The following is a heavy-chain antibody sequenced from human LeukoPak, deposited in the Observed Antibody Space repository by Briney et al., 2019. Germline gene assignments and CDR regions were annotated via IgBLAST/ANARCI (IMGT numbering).Heavy chain of an antibody. D-gene: IGHD3-22*01. CDR1: GGSISSSSYY. Sequence: SETLSLTCTVSGGSISSSSYYWGWIRQPPGKGLEWIGSIYYSGSTYYNPSLKSRVTISVDTSKNQFSLKLSSVTAADTAVYYCARVVSGYFDSWGQGTLVTVSS. CDR3: ARVVSGYFDS. V-gene: IGHV4-39*01. CDR2: IYYSGST. J-gene: IGHJ4*02.